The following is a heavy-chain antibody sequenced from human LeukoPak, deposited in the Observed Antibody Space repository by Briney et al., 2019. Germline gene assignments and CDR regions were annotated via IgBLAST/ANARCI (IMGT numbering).Heavy chain of an antibody. CDR2: ISGSGGST. J-gene: IGHJ4*02. CDR3: AKGYYDSSGYYYVGGFLFDY. Sequence: PGGSLRLSCAASGFTFSSYAMSWVRQAPGKGLEWVSAISGSGGSTYYADSVKGRFTISRDNSKNTLYLQMNSLRAEDTAVYYCAKGYYDSSGYYYVGGFLFDYWGQGTLVTVSS. V-gene: IGHV3-23*01. CDR1: GFTFSSYA. D-gene: IGHD3-22*01.